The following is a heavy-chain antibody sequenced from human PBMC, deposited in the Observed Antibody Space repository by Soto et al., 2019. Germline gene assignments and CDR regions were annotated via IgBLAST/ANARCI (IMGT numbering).Heavy chain of an antibody. Sequence: PGESLKISCKGSGYSFTSYWIGWVRQMPGKGLEWMGIIYPGDSDTRYSPSFQGQVTISADKSISTAYLQWSSLKASDTAMYYCARQYCSGGSCEPSNDAFDIWGQGTMVTVSS. D-gene: IGHD2-15*01. J-gene: IGHJ3*02. CDR1: GYSFTSYW. V-gene: IGHV5-51*01. CDR2: IYPGDSDT. CDR3: ARQYCSGGSCEPSNDAFDI.